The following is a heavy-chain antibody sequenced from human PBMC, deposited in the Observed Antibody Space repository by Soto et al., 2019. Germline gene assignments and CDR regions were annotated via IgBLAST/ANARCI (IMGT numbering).Heavy chain of an antibody. CDR3: ALYCSSTSCYYWAGFDY. CDR1: GGSISSGGYY. CDR2: IYYSGST. J-gene: IGHJ4*02. V-gene: IGHV4-31*03. D-gene: IGHD2-2*01. Sequence: SETLSLTCTVSGGSISSGGYYWSWIRQHPGEGLEWIGYIYYSGSTYYNPSLKSRVTISVDTSKNQFSLKLSSVTAADTAVYYCALYCSSTSCYYWAGFDYWGQGTLVTVSS.